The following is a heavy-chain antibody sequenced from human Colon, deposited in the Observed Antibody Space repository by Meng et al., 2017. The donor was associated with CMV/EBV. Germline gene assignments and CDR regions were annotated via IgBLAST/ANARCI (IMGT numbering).Heavy chain of an antibody. CDR3: ARRLPTVTGSHFDY. CDR1: GYTFTDYY. V-gene: IGHV1-2*02. D-gene: IGHD1-20*01. Sequence: AAVKVSCKASGYTFTDYYMHWVRQAPGQGLEWMGWINPNSGGTNYAQKFQGRVTMTRDTSISTAYMELSRLRSDATAVYYCARRLPTVTGSHFDYWGQGTLVTVSS. CDR2: INPNSGGT. J-gene: IGHJ4*02.